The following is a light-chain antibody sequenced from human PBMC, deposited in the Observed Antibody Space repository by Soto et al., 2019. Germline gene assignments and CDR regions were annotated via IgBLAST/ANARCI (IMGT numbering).Light chain of an antibody. CDR2: EVT. Sequence: QSVLTQPASVSGSPGQSITISCTGTSGDIGSYNRVSWYQQHPGKPPKLIIYEVTDRPLGVSNRFSGSKSGNTASLTISGLQAEDEAEYFCSSYTNINTRACVFGTGPKVTVL. CDR3: SSYTNINTRACV. CDR1: SGDIGSYNR. J-gene: IGLJ1*01. V-gene: IGLV2-14*01.